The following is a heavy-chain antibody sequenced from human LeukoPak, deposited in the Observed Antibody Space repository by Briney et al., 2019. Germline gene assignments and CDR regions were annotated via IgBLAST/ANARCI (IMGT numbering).Heavy chain of an antibody. Sequence: SETLSLTCTVSGDSITNSNYFWGWLRQPPGQGLEWIGEVFYNGNTHYNPSLKSRVIISTDTSKNQFSLTLTAVTASDTAIYYCARRSPLVVVTAAHYYDYWGQGTLVTVSS. CDR1: GDSITNSNYF. D-gene: IGHD2-21*02. V-gene: IGHV4-39*01. CDR2: VFYNGNT. J-gene: IGHJ4*02. CDR3: ARRSPLVVVTAAHYYDY.